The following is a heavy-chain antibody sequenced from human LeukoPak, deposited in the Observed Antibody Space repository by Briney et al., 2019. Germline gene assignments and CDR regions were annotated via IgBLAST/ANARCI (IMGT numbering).Heavy chain of an antibody. Sequence: GGSLRLSCAASGFTVSSNYMSWVRQAPGKGLEWVSVIYRGGSTYYADSVKGRFTISRDNSKNTLFLQMNSLRVEDTAVYYCARDPRESSLYAFDIGGQGTMVTVSS. V-gene: IGHV3-53*01. J-gene: IGHJ3*02. CDR1: GFTVSSNY. CDR3: ARDPRESSLYAFDI. CDR2: IYRGGST. D-gene: IGHD2-15*01.